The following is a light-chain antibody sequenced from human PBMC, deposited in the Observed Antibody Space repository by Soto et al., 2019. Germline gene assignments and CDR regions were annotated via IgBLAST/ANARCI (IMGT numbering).Light chain of an antibody. J-gene: IGKJ2*01. CDR3: QHYHNWPPQYT. CDR2: GAS. CDR1: QTVASN. Sequence: EIVMTQSPATLSVSPGERATLSCRASQTVASNLAWYQHKPGQAPRLLIHGASTRAAGVPVRSSGSGPGTEFTLTITSLQSEDFAVYYGQHYHNWPPQYTFRQGTKLQIK. V-gene: IGKV3-15*01.